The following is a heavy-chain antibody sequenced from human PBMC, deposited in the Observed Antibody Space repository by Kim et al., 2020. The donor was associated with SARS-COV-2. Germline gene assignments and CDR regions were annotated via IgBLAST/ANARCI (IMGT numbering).Heavy chain of an antibody. J-gene: IGHJ5*02. Sequence: GGSLRLSCAASGFTLSGYTMLWVRQAPGKGLEWICSISTSSTSINYADSVKGRFTISRDNAKNLLFLQMTSLRGDDTAVYYCVREGTTAYNLFDPWGQGT. CDR3: VREGTTAYNLFDP. CDR1: GFTLSGYT. V-gene: IGHV3-21*06. CDR2: ISTSSTSI. D-gene: IGHD4-4*01.